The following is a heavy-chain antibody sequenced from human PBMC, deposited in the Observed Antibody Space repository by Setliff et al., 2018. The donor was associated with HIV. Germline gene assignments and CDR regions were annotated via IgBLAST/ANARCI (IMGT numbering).Heavy chain of an antibody. J-gene: IGHJ4*02. CDR3: ARGTHCGGDCTNYFDS. CDR1: SGSISSTNW. CDR2: IYHSGSF. Sequence: SETLSLTCNVSSGSISSTNWWSWVRQPPGKGLEWIGEIYHSGSFNYNPSLKSRVTISLDNSINQFSLNLTSVTAEDTAVYFCARGTHCGGDCTNYFDSWGQGILVTVSS. D-gene: IGHD2-21*01. V-gene: IGHV4-4*02.